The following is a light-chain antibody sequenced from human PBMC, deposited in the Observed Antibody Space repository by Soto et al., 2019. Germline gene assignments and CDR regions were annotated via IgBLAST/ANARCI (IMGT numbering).Light chain of an antibody. J-gene: IGLJ1*01. CDR3: QVWDTSNDHHG. Sequence: SYELTQSPSLSVAPGQTATITCGGNNIGSKSVNWYQHKAGQAPVLVMSYDSDRPSGIPERFSGSNSGNTATLTLSRVESGDEAEYYCQVWDTSNDHHGFGSGTKVTVL. CDR1: NIGSKS. V-gene: IGLV3-21*01. CDR2: YDS.